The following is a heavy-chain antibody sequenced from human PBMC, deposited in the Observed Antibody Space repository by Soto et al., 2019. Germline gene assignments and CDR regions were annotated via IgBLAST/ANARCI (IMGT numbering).Heavy chain of an antibody. J-gene: IGHJ6*03. CDR3: AKGGEGGYDFVEWLIHYYYYYMDV. Sequence: GSLRLSCAASGFTFSSYAMSWVRQAPGKGLEWVSAISGSGGSTYYADSVKGRFTISRDNSKNTLYLQMNSLRAEDTAVYYCAKGGEGGYDFVEWLIHYYYYYMDVWGKGTTVTVSS. CDR1: GFTFSSYA. D-gene: IGHD3-3*01. CDR2: ISGSGGST. V-gene: IGHV3-23*01.